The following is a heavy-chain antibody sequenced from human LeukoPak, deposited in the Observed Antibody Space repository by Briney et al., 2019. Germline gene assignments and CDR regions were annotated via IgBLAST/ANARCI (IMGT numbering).Heavy chain of an antibody. D-gene: IGHD3-22*01. CDR1: GFTFSSYA. CDR2: ISGSGDST. V-gene: IGHV3-23*01. J-gene: IGHJ4*02. Sequence: GGSLRLSCAASGFTFSSYAMSWVRQAPGKGLEWVSAISGSGDSTYYADSVKGRFTISRDNSKNTLYLQMNSLRAEDTAVYYCAKAQVNAMIVVAASRSYYFDYWGQGTLVTVSS. CDR3: AKAQVNAMIVVAASRSYYFDY.